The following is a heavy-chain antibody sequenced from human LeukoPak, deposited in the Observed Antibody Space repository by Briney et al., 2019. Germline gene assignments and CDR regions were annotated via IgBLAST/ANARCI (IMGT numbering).Heavy chain of an antibody. D-gene: IGHD5-24*01. CDR1: GFTFSSYA. CDR3: ASLRWLEAFDI. V-gene: IGHV3-7*01. J-gene: IGHJ3*02. CDR2: IKQDGSEK. Sequence: GGSLRLSCAASGFTFSSYAMSWVRQAPGKGLEWVANIKQDGSEKYYVDSVKGRFTISRDNAKNSLYLQMNSLRAEDTAVYYCASLRWLEAFDIWGQGTMVTVSS.